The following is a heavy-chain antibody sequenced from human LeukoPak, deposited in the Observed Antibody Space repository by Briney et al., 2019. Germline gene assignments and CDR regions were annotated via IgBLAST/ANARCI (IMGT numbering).Heavy chain of an antibody. Sequence: GGPLRLFCAPSGFPYSLYSMNWLPQATGKALVWVSSSSSSSSYIYYADSVKGRFTISRDNAKNSLYLQITSLRAEDTAVYYCASGEFPPLSYWGQGTLVTVSS. CDR2: SSSSSSYI. CDR3: ASGEFPPLSY. D-gene: IGHD3-10*01. CDR1: GFPYSLYS. J-gene: IGHJ4*02. V-gene: IGHV3-21*01.